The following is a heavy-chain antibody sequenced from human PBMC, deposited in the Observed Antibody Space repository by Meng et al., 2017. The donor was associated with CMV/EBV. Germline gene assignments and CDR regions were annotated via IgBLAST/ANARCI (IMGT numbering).Heavy chain of an antibody. D-gene: IGHD2-2*01. J-gene: IGHJ2*01. CDR2: ISSSSSYT. Sequence: GEWWELGGGLVKPGGPLRLSCAASGFTFSDYYMSWIRQAPGKGLEWVSYISSSSSYTNYADSVKGRFTISRDNAKNSLYLQMNSLRAEDTAVYYCARVSVVPAAMSDWYFDLWGRGTLVTVSS. CDR1: GFTFSDYY. CDR3: ARVSVVPAAMSDWYFDL. V-gene: IGHV3-11*03.